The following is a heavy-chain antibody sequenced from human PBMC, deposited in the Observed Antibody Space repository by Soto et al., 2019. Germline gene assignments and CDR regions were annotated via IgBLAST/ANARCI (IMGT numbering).Heavy chain of an antibody. J-gene: IGHJ4*02. CDR2: ISGSSGST. Sequence: GGSLRLSCAASGFTFSSYDMSWVRQAPGKGLEWVSAISGSSGSTYYADSVKGRFTISRDNAKNTLYLQMNSLRAEDTAVYYCARDAARYCSSTSCPYDYWGQGTLVTVSS. CDR1: GFTFSSYD. CDR3: ARDAARYCSSTSCPYDY. V-gene: IGHV3-23*01. D-gene: IGHD2-2*01.